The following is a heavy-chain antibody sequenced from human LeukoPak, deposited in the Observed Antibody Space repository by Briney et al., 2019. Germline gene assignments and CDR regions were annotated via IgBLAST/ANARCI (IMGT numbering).Heavy chain of an antibody. J-gene: IGHJ4*02. CDR2: IYYTGST. D-gene: IGHD2-21*02. Sequence: MASETLSLTCTVSGDSINSYYWSWIRQGKGLEWIGYIYYTGSTNYNPSLKSRVTISVDKSKNQFSLKLGSVTAADTAVYYCARDLCGGDCYWPYYFDYWGQGTLVTVSS. CDR1: GDSINSYY. V-gene: IGHV4-59*12. CDR3: ARDLCGGDCYWPYYFDY.